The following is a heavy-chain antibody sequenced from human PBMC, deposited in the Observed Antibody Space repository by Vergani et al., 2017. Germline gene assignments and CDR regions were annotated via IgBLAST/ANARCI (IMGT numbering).Heavy chain of an antibody. D-gene: IGHD3-10*01. J-gene: IGHJ4*02. CDR2: VHRNGNT. CDR3: ARQNPYGSAHVDF. CDR1: GYSVGSGYY. V-gene: IGHV4-38-2*01. Sequence: QVDLQESGPGLVKSSETLSLNCAVSGYSVGSGYYWGWIRQPPGRGLEWIGCVHRNGNTYYTSSRRSRATISRYTSKNQFSLRLTSVTAADTAVYYCARQNPYGSAHVDFWGRGVLVTVSA.